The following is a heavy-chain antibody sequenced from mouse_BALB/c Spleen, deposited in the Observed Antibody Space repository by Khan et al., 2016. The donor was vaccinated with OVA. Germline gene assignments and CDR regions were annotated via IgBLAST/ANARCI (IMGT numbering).Heavy chain of an antibody. CDR2: ILPGSGSR. CDR3: ARVNYGSRDYFDY. J-gene: IGHJ2*01. V-gene: IGHV1-9*01. CDR1: GYTFSSYW. Sequence: QIQLVQSGAELMKPGASVKISCKATGYTFSSYWLEWVKQRPGHGLEWIGEILPGSGSRNYNEKFKGKVTFTADISSKTTYMQLSSLTSEDSAVYYCARVNYGSRDYFDYWGQGTTLTVSS. D-gene: IGHD1-1*01.